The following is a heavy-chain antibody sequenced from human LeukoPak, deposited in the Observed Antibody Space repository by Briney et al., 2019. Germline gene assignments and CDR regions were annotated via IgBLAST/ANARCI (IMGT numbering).Heavy chain of an antibody. CDR1: GYTFTSYG. CDR3: ARAKDGITIFGVVPYYFDY. CDR2: ISAYNGNT. V-gene: IGHV1-18*01. J-gene: IGHJ4*02. D-gene: IGHD3-3*01. Sequence: ASVKVSCKASGYTFTSYGISWARRAPGQGLEWMGWISAYNGNTNYAQKLQGRVTMTTDTSTSTAYMELRSLRSDDTAVYYCARAKDGITIFGVVPYYFDYWGQGTLVTVSS.